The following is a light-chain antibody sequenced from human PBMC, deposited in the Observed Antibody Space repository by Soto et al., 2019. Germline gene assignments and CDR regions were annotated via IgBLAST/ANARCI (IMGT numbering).Light chain of an antibody. CDR2: YKSDSDK. V-gene: IGLV5-45*03. Sequence: QAVVTQPSSLSASPGASASLTCTLRSGINVGTYRIYWYQQKPGSPPQYLLRYKSDSDKQQGSGVPSRFSGSKDASANAGILLISGLQSEDEDDYYCMIWHRSAGVFGGGTKLTVL. CDR1: SGINVGTYR. CDR3: MIWHRSAGV. J-gene: IGLJ3*02.